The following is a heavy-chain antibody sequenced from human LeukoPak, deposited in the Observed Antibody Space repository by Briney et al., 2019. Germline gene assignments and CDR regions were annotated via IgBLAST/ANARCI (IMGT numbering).Heavy chain of an antibody. D-gene: IGHD1-26*01. CDR2: ISGSGGAT. J-gene: IGHJ4*02. V-gene: IGHV3-23*01. Sequence: GGTLRLSCAASGFTFNTYGMSWVRQAPGKGLEWVSGISGSGGATYYADSVKGRFTISRDNAKNTLYLQVNSLRAEDTAVYYCAQGGSPGAFDYWGQGTLVTVSS. CDR3: AQGGSPGAFDY. CDR1: GFTFNTYG.